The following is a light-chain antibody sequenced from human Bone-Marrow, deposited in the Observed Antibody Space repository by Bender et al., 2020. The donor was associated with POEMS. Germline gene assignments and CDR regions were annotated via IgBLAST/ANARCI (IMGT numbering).Light chain of an antibody. CDR2: QNR. V-gene: IGLV3-1*01. Sequence: SYELTQPSSVSVSPGQTASITCSGDKLGEKYASWYQQKPGQSPVLVIYQNRKRPSGIPERFSGSNSGNTATLTISGTQAMDEADYYCQAWDIGTGVFGGGTKLTVL. J-gene: IGLJ2*01. CDR1: KLGEKY. CDR3: QAWDIGTGV.